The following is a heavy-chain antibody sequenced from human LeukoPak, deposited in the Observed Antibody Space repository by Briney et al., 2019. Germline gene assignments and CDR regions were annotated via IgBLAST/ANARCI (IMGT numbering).Heavy chain of an antibody. CDR1: GGSISSSDDY. V-gene: IGHV4-39*01. CDR3: ALLSSDY. J-gene: IGHJ4*02. Sequence: SETLSLTCSVSGGSISSSDDYWHWIRQPPGKGLEWIGNIHYGGSTYYNPSLKGRLAMSVDTSRNEFSPNLNSVTATDTAVYYCALLSSDYWGQGTLVTVSS. D-gene: IGHD3-16*02. CDR2: IHYGGST.